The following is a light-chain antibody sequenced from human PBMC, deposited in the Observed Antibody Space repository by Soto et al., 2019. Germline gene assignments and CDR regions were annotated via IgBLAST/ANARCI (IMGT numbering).Light chain of an antibody. V-gene: IGLV1-47*02. Sequence: QSVLTQPPSASGTPGQRVTISCSGSSSNIGSNYVYWYQQLPGTAPKLLIYSNNQRPSGVRDRFSGSKSGTSASLAISGLWSEDEADYYCATWDDSLRGWVFGGGTKVTVL. CDR3: ATWDDSLRGWV. CDR2: SNN. CDR1: SSNIGSNY. J-gene: IGLJ3*02.